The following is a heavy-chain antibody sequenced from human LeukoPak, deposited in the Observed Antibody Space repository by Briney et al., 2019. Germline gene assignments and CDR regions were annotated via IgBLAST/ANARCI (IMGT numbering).Heavy chain of an antibody. J-gene: IGHJ4*02. V-gene: IGHV4-39*07. CDR2: IYYSGST. Sequence: SETLSLTCTVSGGSISSSSYYWGWIRQPPGKGLEWIGSIYYSGSTYYNPSLKSRVTISVDTSKNQFSLKLRSVTAADTAVYYCARDRLLWFGELDYWGQGTLVIVSS. CDR1: GGSISSSSYY. D-gene: IGHD3-10*01. CDR3: ARDRLLWFGELDY.